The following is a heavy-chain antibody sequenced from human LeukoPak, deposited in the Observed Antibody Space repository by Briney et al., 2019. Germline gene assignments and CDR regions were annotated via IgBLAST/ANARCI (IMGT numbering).Heavy chain of an antibody. CDR1: GFTFSDYY. D-gene: IGHD2-2*01. V-gene: IGHV3-11*04. Sequence: PGGSLRLSCAASGFTFSDYYMSWIRQAPGKGLEWVSYISSGGSTIYYADSVKGRFTISRDNAKNSLYLQMNSLRAEDTAVYYCARERHLGYCISASCHILVWGRGTLVTVSS. J-gene: IGHJ4*02. CDR3: ARERHLGYCISASCHILV. CDR2: ISSGGSTI.